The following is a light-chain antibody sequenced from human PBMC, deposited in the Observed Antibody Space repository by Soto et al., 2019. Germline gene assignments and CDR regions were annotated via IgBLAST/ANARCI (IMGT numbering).Light chain of an antibody. CDR3: QHYVISPWT. CDR1: QSVSSSY. CDR2: GAS. V-gene: IGKV3-20*01. Sequence: IVLTQSPGTLSLSPGERVTLSCRASQSVSSSYLAWYQQKPGQAPRLLIYGASSRATGIPDRFSGSGSGTDFTLTISRLEPEDFAVYYCQHYVISPWTFGQGTKVDIK. J-gene: IGKJ1*01.